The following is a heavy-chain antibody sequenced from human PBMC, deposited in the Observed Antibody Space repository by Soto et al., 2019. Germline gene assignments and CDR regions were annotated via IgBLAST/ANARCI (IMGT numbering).Heavy chain of an antibody. CDR3: ARDRVATIFGVVIIGEFDP. Sequence: TSETLSLTCTVSCGSISSYYWSWIRQPPGKGLEWIGYIYYSGSTNYNPSLKSRVTISVDTSKNQFSLKLSSVTAADTAVYYCARDRVATIFGVVIIGEFDPWGQGTLVTVSS. CDR1: CGSISSYY. J-gene: IGHJ5*02. CDR2: IYYSGST. D-gene: IGHD3-3*01. V-gene: IGHV4-59*01.